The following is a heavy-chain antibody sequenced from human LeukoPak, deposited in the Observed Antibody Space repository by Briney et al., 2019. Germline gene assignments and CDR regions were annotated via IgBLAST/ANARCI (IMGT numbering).Heavy chain of an antibody. J-gene: IGHJ3*02. D-gene: IGHD3-3*01. CDR1: GYSISSGYY. Sequence: SETLSLTCTVSGYSISSGYYWGWIRQPPGKGLEWIGSIYHSGSTYYNPSLKSRVTISVDTSKNQFSLKLSSVTAADTAVYYCARLTTIFGVVIIRAFDIWGQGTMVTVSS. V-gene: IGHV4-38-2*02. CDR2: IYHSGST. CDR3: ARLTTIFGVVIIRAFDI.